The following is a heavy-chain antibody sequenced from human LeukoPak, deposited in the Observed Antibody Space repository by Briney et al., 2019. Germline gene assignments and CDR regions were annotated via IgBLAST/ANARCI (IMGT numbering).Heavy chain of an antibody. CDR1: GFTFSSYA. CDR3: AKGNTMVRGVIDY. J-gene: IGHJ4*02. V-gene: IGHV3-23*01. D-gene: IGHD3-10*01. CDR2: ISGSGGST. Sequence: GESLRLSCAASGFTFSSYAMSWVRQAPGKGLEWVSAISGSGGSTYYADSVKGRFTISRDNSKNTLYLQMNSLRAEDTAVYYCAKGNTMVRGVIDYWGQGTLVTVSS.